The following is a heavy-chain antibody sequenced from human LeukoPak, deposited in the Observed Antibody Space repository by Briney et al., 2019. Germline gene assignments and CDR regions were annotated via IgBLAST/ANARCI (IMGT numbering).Heavy chain of an antibody. CDR3: ATTDATAAFDS. CDR1: GFTFSRYW. D-gene: IGHD2-21*02. CDR2: INNDGSST. J-gene: IGHJ4*02. Sequence: GGSLRLSCATSGFTFSRYWMHWVRQAPGEGLVWVSRINNDGSSTTYAGSVKGRFTISRDNAENTPYLQMNSLRAEDTAIYYCATTDATAAFDSWGQGTLVTVSS. V-gene: IGHV3-74*01.